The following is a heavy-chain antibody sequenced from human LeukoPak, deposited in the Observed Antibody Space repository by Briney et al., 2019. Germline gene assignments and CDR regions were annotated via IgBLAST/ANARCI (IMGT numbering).Heavy chain of an antibody. CDR1: GXSFTSYX. D-gene: IGHD3-22*01. CDR2: IXPGDSDT. J-gene: IGHJ4*02. CDR3: ATQTGSGYYYDSSGDWFDY. V-gene: IGHV5-51*01. Sequence: LXISXKGSGXSFTSYXIGWVRQMPGKGLEXXXIIXPGDSDTRYSPSFQGQVTISADKSISTAYLQWSSLKASDTAMYYCATQTGSGYYYDSSGDWFDYWGQGTLVTVSS.